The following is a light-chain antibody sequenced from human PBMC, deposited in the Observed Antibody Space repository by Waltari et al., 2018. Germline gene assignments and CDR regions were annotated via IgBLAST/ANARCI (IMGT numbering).Light chain of an antibody. Sequence: IVITQSPDSLAVSLGERARITCQSSRSLYRPSEDNRFLAWYQQSPGQPPKLRMYWSATRESGVHDRFSGGGSGTEFTLTISNVQAEDVAVYHCQQYTSAPHTFGQGTKLEIK. CDR3: QQYTSAPHT. CDR2: WSA. V-gene: IGKV4-1*01. CDR1: RSLYRPSEDNRF. J-gene: IGKJ2*01.